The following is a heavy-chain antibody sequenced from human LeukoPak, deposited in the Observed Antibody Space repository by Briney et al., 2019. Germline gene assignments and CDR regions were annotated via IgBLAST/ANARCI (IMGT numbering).Heavy chain of an antibody. CDR1: GYTFTSYG. V-gene: IGHV1-18*01. Sequence: ASVKVSCKASGYTFTSYGISWVRQAPGQGLEWMGWISAYNGNTNYAQKLQGRVTMTTDTSTSTVYMELSSLRSEDTAVYYCARVDDYGGNVFFDYWGQGTLVTVSS. D-gene: IGHD4-23*01. CDR3: ARVDDYGGNVFFDY. J-gene: IGHJ4*02. CDR2: ISAYNGNT.